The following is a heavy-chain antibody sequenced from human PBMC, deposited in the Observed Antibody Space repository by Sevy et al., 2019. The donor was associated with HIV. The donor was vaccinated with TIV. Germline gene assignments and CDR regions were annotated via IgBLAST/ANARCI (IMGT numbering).Heavy chain of an antibody. D-gene: IGHD1-7*01. Sequence: GGSLRLSCAASGFTFSNYWMNWVRHTPGKGLEWVANIKHDGSDTYYADSVKGRFTLSRDDIKNSLSLQMNSLRVEDTAVYYCARGSQLVDGTLIPWGMDVWGQGTTVTVSS. CDR2: IKHDGSDT. V-gene: IGHV3-7*01. J-gene: IGHJ6*02. CDR3: ARGSQLVDGTLIPWGMDV. CDR1: GFTFSNYW.